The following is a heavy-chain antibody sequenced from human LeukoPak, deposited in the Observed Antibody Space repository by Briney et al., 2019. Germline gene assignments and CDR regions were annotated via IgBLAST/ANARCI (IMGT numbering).Heavy chain of an antibody. D-gene: IGHD3-22*01. V-gene: IGHV3-73*01. Sequence: PGGSLRLSCAASGFTFSGSAMHWVRQASGKGLEWVGRIRSKTNSYATAYAASVKGRFTISRDDSKNTAYLQMNSLKTEDTAIYYCIDYYEGYWGQGTLVTVSS. CDR2: IRSKTNSYAT. CDR3: IDYYEGY. CDR1: GFTFSGSA. J-gene: IGHJ4*02.